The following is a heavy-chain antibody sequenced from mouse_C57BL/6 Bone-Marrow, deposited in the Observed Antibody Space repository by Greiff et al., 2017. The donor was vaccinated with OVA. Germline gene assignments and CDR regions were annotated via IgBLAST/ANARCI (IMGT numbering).Heavy chain of an antibody. CDR2: IDPSDSYT. V-gene: IGHV1-69*01. J-gene: IGHJ1*03. CDR1: GYTFTSYW. CDR3: ASSPYYYGRGWYFDV. Sequence: QVQLQQPGAELVMPGASVKLSCKASGYTFTSYWMPWVKQRPGQGLVWNGEIDPSDSYTNYNQKFEGKSTLTVDKSSSTAYMQLSSLTSEDSAVYYCASSPYYYGRGWYFDVWGTGTTVTVSA. D-gene: IGHD1-1*01.